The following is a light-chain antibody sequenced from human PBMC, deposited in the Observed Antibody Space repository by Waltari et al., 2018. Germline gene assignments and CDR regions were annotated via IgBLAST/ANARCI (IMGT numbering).Light chain of an antibody. CDR1: QSLLHSNGNTY. CDR2: KVT. Sequence: DIVMTQTPLSLPVTPGEPASMSCRSSQSLLHSNGNTYLHWYLQKAGQSPRLLIYKVTKRESGVPDRFSGSGSGTDFTLKISRVEPEDVGVYYCMQSTKDPRTFGQGTKVEIK. J-gene: IGKJ1*01. CDR3: MQSTKDPRT. V-gene: IGKV2D-29*02.